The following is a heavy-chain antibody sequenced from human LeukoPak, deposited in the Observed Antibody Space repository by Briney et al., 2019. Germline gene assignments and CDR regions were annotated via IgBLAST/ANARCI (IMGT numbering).Heavy chain of an antibody. J-gene: IGHJ5*02. CDR3: ARWDEYYYGSGKWFDP. D-gene: IGHD3-10*01. V-gene: IGHV4-30-2*01. CDR1: GGSISSGGYY. CDR2: IYHSGST. Sequence: PSETLSLTCTVSGGSISSGGYYWSWIRQPPGKGLEWIGYIYHSGSTYYNPSLKSRVTISVDRSKNQFSLKLSSVTAADTAVYYCARWDEYYYGSGKWFDPWGQGTLVTVSS.